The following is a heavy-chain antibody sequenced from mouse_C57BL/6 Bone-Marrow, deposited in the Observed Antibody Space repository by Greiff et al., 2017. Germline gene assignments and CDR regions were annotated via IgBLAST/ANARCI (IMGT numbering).Heavy chain of an antibody. CDR1: GYTFTSYW. V-gene: IGHV1-69*01. CDR2: IDPSDSYT. Sequence: QVQLQQPGAELVMPGASVKLSCKASGYTFTSYWMHWVKQRPGQGLEWIGEIDPSDSYTNYNRKFKGKSTLTVDKSSSTAYLQLSSLTSEDSAVXYCARYPFAYWGQGTLVTVSA. CDR3: ARYPFAY. J-gene: IGHJ3*01.